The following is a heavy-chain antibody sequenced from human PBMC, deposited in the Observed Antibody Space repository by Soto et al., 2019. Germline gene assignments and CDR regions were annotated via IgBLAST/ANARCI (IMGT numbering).Heavy chain of an antibody. V-gene: IGHV4-4*02. J-gene: IGHJ3*02. CDR3: ARAYNWNDVRGAFDI. CDR1: SGSISSSNW. Sequence: SETLSLTCAVSSGSISSSNWWSWVRQPPGKGLEWIGEIYHSGSTNYNPSLKSRVTISVDKSKNQFSLKLSSVTAADTAVYYCARAYNWNDVRGAFDIWGQGTMVTVSS. CDR2: IYHSGST. D-gene: IGHD1-1*01.